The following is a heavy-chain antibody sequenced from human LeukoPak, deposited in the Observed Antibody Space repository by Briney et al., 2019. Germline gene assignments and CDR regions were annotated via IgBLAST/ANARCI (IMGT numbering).Heavy chain of an antibody. V-gene: IGHV5-51*01. J-gene: IGHJ4*02. CDR2: IYPGDSDS. CDR1: GYSFTNYW. CDR3: ASARAIYDTSGDYAYYFDY. D-gene: IGHD3-22*01. Sequence: GESLKISCKGSGYSFTNYWIGWVRQMPGKGLEWMGIIYPGDSDSRYSPSFQGQVSISADKSITTAHLQWSSLKASDTAMYYCASARAIYDTSGDYAYYFDYWGQGTLVTVSS.